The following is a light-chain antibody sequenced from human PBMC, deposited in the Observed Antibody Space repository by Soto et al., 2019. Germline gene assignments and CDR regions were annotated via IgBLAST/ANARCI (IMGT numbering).Light chain of an antibody. CDR2: DAS. J-gene: IGKJ5*01. V-gene: IGKV3-11*01. CDR1: QSVSSSY. Sequence: EIVLTQSPGTLSLSPGERATLSCRASQSVSSSYLAWYQQKPGQAPRLLIYDASNRATGIPARFSGSGSETDFTLTISSLEPEDFAVYYCQQRSNWPPITFGQGTRLEIK. CDR3: QQRSNWPPIT.